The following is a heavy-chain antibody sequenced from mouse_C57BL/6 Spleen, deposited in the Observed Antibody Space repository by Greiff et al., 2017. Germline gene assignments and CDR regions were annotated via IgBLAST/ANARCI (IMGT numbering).Heavy chain of an antibody. CDR2: INPSNGGT. J-gene: IGHJ2*01. CDR1: GYTFTSYW. CDR3: ARGEGFPYYFDY. V-gene: IGHV1-53*01. Sequence: VQLQQPGTELVKPGASVKLSCKASGYTFTSYWMHWVKQRPGKGLEWIGNINPSNGGTNYNEKFKSKATLTVDKSSSTAYMQLSSLTSENSAVYYCARGEGFPYYFDYWGQGTTLTVSS.